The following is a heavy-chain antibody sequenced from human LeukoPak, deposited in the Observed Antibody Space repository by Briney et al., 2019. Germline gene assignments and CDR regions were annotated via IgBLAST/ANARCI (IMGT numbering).Heavy chain of an antibody. D-gene: IGHD5-18*01. Sequence: GGSLSLSCIASGFTFGSSGMHWVRQAPGKGLEWVAVISYDGSNKYYADSVKGRFTISRDNSKNTLYLQMNSLRAEDTAVYYCATRRVPTTWIQLWFTIDFDYWGQGTLVTVSS. J-gene: IGHJ4*02. CDR2: ISYDGSNK. CDR3: ATRRVPTTWIQLWFTIDFDY. V-gene: IGHV3-30*19. CDR1: GFTFGSSG.